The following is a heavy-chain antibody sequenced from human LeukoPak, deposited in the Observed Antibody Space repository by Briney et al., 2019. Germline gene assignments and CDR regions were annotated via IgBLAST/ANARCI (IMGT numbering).Heavy chain of an antibody. CDR2: ISYDGSNK. J-gene: IGHJ4*02. D-gene: IGHD1-26*01. V-gene: IGHV3-30*04. CDR1: GFTFSSYA. CDR3: ARDRGRIVGAPGY. Sequence: GGSLRLSCAASGFTFSSYAMHWVRQAPGKGLEWVAVISYDGSNKYYADSVEGRFTISRDNSKNTLYLQMNSLRAEDTAVYYCARDRGRIVGAPGYWGQGTLVTVSS.